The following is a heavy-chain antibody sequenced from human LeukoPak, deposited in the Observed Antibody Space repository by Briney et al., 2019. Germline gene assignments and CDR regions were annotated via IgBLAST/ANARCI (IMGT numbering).Heavy chain of an antibody. J-gene: IGHJ4*02. Sequence: GGSLRLSCAASGFTFSSYGMHWVRQAPGKGLEWVAVIWYDGSNKYYADSVKGRFTISRDNSKNTLYLQMNSLRVDDTAVYYCAKDLARNPENWGQGTLVTVSS. CDR3: AKDLARNPEN. CDR1: GFTFSSYG. V-gene: IGHV3-33*06. CDR2: IWYDGSNK.